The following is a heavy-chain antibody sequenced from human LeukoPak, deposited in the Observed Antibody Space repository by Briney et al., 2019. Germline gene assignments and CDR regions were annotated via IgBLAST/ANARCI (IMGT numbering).Heavy chain of an antibody. CDR2: INSDGSST. J-gene: IGHJ4*02. D-gene: IGHD4-17*01. CDR1: GFTFSSYW. Sequence: GVSLRLSCAASGFTFSSYWMHWVRQAPGKGLVWVSRINSDGSSTSYADSVKGRFTISRDNAKNTLYLQMNSLRAEDTAVYYCARDYGDYYDYFDYWGQGTLVTVSS. CDR3: ARDYGDYYDYFDY. V-gene: IGHV3-74*01.